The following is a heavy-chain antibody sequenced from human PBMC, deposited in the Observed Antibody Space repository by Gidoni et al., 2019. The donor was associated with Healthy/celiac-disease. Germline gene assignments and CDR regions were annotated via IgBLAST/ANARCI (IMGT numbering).Heavy chain of an antibody. CDR1: GYTLTELS. CDR3: ATDRMGSSGWPNWFDP. J-gene: IGHJ5*02. Sequence: QVQLVQSGAEVKKPGASVKVSCKVSGYTLTELSMHWVRQAPGKGLEWMGGFDPEDGETIYAQKFQGRVTMTEDTSTDTAYMELSSLRSEDTAVYYCATDRMGSSGWPNWFDPWGQGTLVTVSS. V-gene: IGHV1-24*01. D-gene: IGHD6-19*01. CDR2: FDPEDGET.